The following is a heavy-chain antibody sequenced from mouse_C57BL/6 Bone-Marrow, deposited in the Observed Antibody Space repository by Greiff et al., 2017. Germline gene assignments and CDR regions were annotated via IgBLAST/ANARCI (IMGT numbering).Heavy chain of an antibody. J-gene: IGHJ3*01. Sequence: EVQRVESGGGLVKPGGSLKLSCAASGFTFSSYAMSWVRQTPEKRLEWVATISDGGSYTYYPDNVKGRFTISRDNAKNNLYLQMSHLKSEDTAMYYCARYSGYSNPFAYWGQGTLVTVSA. CDR3: ARYSGYSNPFAY. V-gene: IGHV5-4*01. CDR2: ISDGGSYT. D-gene: IGHD2-5*01. CDR1: GFTFSSYA.